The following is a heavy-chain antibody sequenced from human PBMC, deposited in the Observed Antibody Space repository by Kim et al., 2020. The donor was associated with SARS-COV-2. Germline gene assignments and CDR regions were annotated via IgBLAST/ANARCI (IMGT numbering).Heavy chain of an antibody. J-gene: IGHJ5*02. D-gene: IGHD6-13*01. Sequence: SETLSLTCTVSGGSISSYYWSWIRQPPGKGLEWIGYIYYSGSTNYNPSLKSRVTISVDTSKNQFSLKLSSVTAADTAVYYCARHLERPQQIREGYSSSWYFWFDPWGQGTLVTVSS. CDR2: IYYSGST. CDR3: ARHLERPQQIREGYSSSWYFWFDP. CDR1: GGSISSYY. V-gene: IGHV4-59*08.